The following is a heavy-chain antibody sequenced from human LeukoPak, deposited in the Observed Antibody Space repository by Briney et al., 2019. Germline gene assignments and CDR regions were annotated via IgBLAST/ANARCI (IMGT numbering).Heavy chain of an antibody. D-gene: IGHD2-2*02. CDR2: IKQDGSEK. V-gene: IGHV3-7*01. CDR1: GFTFNGYW. CDR3: VRDSYTNTWHFQDKDY. Sequence: GGSLRLSCAASGFTFNGYWMSWVRQAPGKGLEWVANIKQDGSEKYYVDSVKGRFTISRDNAKNSLFLQMNSLRAEDMAVYYCVRDSYTNTWHFQDKDYWGQGTLVTVSS. J-gene: IGHJ4*02.